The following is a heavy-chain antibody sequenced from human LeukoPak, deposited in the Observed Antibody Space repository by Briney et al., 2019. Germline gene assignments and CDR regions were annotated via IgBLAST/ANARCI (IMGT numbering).Heavy chain of an antibody. CDR1: GFTFSSYG. CDR2: IWHDGSNK. V-gene: IGHV3-33*01. Sequence: GGCLRLSCAASGFTFSSYGMHWVRQAPGKGLEWVAVIWHDGSNKYYADSVKGRFTISRDNSKNTLYLQMNSLRAEDTAVYYCARADPTVTNFDYWGQGTLVTVSS. D-gene: IGHD4-17*01. CDR3: ARADPTVTNFDY. J-gene: IGHJ4*02.